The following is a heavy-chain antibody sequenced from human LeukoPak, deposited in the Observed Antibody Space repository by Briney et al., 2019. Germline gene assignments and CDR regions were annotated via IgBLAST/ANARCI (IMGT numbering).Heavy chain of an antibody. D-gene: IGHD3-10*01. J-gene: IGHJ3*02. CDR1: GGSISSGGYS. CDR3: ARSNYGSGSHAFDI. Sequence: SETLSLTCAVSGGSISSGGYSWSWIRQPPGKGLEWIGYIYHSGSTYYNPSLKSRVPISVDRSKNQFSLKLSSVTAADTAVYYCARSNYGSGSHAFDIWGQGTMVTVSS. V-gene: IGHV4-30-2*01. CDR2: IYHSGST.